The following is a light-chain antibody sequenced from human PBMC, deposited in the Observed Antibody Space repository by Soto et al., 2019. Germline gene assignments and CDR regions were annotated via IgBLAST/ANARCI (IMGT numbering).Light chain of an antibody. CDR2: DNN. V-gene: IGLV1-51*01. CDR3: GTWDSSLSAVV. CDR1: SSNIGNNY. Sequence: QSVLTQPPSVSAAPGQTVTISCSGTSSNIGNNYVYWYQQLPGTATKLLIYDNNKRPSGIPDRFSGSKSGTSATMGITGLQTGDEADYYCGTWDSSLSAVVFGGGTKVTVL. J-gene: IGLJ2*01.